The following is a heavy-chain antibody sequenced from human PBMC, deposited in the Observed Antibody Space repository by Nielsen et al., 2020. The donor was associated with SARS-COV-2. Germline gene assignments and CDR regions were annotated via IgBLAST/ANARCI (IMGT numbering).Heavy chain of an antibody. J-gene: IGHJ6*02. CDR1: GFTFDDYA. CDR3: AKGDGYGSGRNMDV. CDR2: ISWNSGSI. D-gene: IGHD3-10*01. V-gene: IGHV3-9*01. Sequence: GGSLRLSCAASGFTFDDYAMHWVRQAPGKGLEWVSGISWNSGSIGYADSVKGRFTISRVNAKNSLYLQMNSLRAEDTALYYCAKGDGYGSGRNMDVWGQGTTVTVSS.